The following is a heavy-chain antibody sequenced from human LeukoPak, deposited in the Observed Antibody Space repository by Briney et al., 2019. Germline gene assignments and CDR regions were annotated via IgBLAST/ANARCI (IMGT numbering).Heavy chain of an antibody. J-gene: IGHJ5*02. V-gene: IGHV4-31*03. CDR3: ASYGSGSYRFDP. D-gene: IGHD3-10*01. Sequence: SETLSLTCTVSGGSISSGNYYWSWIRQHPGKGLEWLGYIHHSGSTYYNPSLKSRVIISVDTSKNQFSLKLNSVTAADTAVYYCASYGSGSYRFDPWGQGTLVTVSS. CDR1: GGSISSGNYY. CDR2: IHHSGST.